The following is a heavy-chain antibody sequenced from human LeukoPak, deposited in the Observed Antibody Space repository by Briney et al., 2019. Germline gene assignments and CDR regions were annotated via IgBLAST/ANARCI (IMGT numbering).Heavy chain of an antibody. Sequence: PGGSLRLSCAASGFTVSTNYMSWVRQAPGKGLEWVSVIYSGGSTYYADSVKGRFTFSRDNAKNSLYLQMNSLRGEDTAVYYCAKGWIAVAGMFDYWGQGTLVTVSS. CDR1: GFTVSTNY. V-gene: IGHV3-66*01. CDR2: IYSGGST. D-gene: IGHD6-19*01. J-gene: IGHJ4*02. CDR3: AKGWIAVAGMFDY.